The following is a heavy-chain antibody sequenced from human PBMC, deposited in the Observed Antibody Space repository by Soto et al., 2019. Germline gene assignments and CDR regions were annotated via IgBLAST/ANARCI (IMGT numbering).Heavy chain of an antibody. CDR3: ARVAVDYDILTGYHRPYYFDN. V-gene: IGHV1-18*01. CDR2: ISAYNGNT. Sequence: VQLVQCGAEVKKPGASVKVSSKASGYTFTSYGIIWVRQAAGQGLEWMGWISAYNGNTNYAQKLQGRVTMTTDTSTSTVYMELRSLRSDHTAVYHCARVAVDYDILTGYHRPYYFDNCGQGTLVTVSS. D-gene: IGHD3-9*01. J-gene: IGHJ4*02. CDR1: GYTFTSYG.